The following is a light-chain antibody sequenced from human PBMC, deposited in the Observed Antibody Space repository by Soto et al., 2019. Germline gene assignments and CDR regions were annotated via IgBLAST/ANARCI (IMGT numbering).Light chain of an antibody. V-gene: IGLV2-23*01. CDR1: SSDVGSYNL. CDR3: CSSAGSSTSHVV. CDR2: EGS. Sequence: QSALTQPASVSGSPGQSITISCTGTSSDVGSYNLVSWYQQHPGKAPKLMIYEGSKRPSGVSNRFSGSKSGNTASLTISGLQAEDEADYYCCSSAGSSTSHVVFGGGTQLTVL. J-gene: IGLJ2*01.